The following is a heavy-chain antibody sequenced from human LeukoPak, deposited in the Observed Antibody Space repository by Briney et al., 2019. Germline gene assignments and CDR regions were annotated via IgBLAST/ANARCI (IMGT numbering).Heavy chain of an antibody. Sequence: PSETLSLTCTVAGGSISSSSYYWGWIRQPPGKGLEWIGSIYYSGSTYYNPSLKSRVTISADTSKNQFSLKLSSVTAADTAVYYCASSGYSSDYWGQGTLVTVSS. J-gene: IGHJ4*02. CDR2: IYYSGST. D-gene: IGHD6-13*01. CDR3: ASSGYSSDY. CDR1: GGSISSSSYY. V-gene: IGHV4-39*01.